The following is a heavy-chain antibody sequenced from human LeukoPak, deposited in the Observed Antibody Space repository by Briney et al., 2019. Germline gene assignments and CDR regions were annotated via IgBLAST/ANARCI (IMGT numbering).Heavy chain of an antibody. CDR3: ARDLDGNYFDY. D-gene: IGHD5-24*01. CDR2: IKQDGSEK. V-gene: IGHV3-7*01. J-gene: IGHJ4*02. Sequence: GGSLRLSCAASGFTFSSYWMSWVRQAPGKGLEWVANIKQDGSEKYYVDSVKGRFTISRDNAKNSLYLQMNSLRAEDTAVHYCARDLDGNYFDYWGQGTLVTVSS. CDR1: GFTFSSYW.